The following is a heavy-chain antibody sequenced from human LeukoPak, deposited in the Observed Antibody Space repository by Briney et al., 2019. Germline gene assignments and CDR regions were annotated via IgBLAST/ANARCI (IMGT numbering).Heavy chain of an antibody. Sequence: SETLSLTCAVYGGSFSGYYWSWIRQPPGKGLEWIGEINHSGSTNYNPSLKNRVTISVDTSKNQFSLKLSSVTAADTAVYYCANLYGSGPSAYWGQGTLVTVSS. CDR1: GGSFSGYY. D-gene: IGHD3-10*01. J-gene: IGHJ4*02. V-gene: IGHV4-34*01. CDR3: ANLYGSGPSAY. CDR2: INHSGST.